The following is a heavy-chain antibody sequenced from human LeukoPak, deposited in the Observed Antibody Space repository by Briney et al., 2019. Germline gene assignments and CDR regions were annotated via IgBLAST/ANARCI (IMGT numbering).Heavy chain of an antibody. V-gene: IGHV1-69*05. CDR3: ARDRVATPLGWQWLVLSPSETFDY. D-gene: IGHD6-19*01. Sequence: GASVKVSCKASGGTFSSYAISWVRQAPGQGLEWMGGIIPIFGTANYAQKLQGRVTMTTDTSTSTAYMELRSLRSDDTAVYYCARDRVATPLGWQWLVLSPSETFDYWGQGTLVTVSS. CDR2: IIPIFGTA. J-gene: IGHJ4*02. CDR1: GGTFSSYA.